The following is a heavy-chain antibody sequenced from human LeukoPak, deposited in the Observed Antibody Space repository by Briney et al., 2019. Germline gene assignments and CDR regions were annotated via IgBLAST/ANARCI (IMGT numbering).Heavy chain of an antibody. CDR2: ISYDGSNK. CDR1: GFTFSTYA. D-gene: IGHD1-26*01. V-gene: IGHV3-30*18. Sequence: GGSLRLSCAASGFTFSTYAMHWVRQAPGKGLEWVAVISYDGSNKYYADSVKGRFTISRDNSKNTLYLQMNSLRAEDTAVYYCAKDQSGRVKAFDIWGQGTMVTVSS. J-gene: IGHJ3*02. CDR3: AKDQSGRVKAFDI.